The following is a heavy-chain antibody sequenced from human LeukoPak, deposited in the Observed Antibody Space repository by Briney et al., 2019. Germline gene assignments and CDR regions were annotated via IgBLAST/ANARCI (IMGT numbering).Heavy chain of an antibody. D-gene: IGHD6-19*01. CDR1: GFTFSSYA. CDR2: ISGSGGST. CDR3: AKEAVAGDYFDY. J-gene: IGHJ4*02. V-gene: IGHV3-23*01. Sequence: GGSLRLSCAASGFTFSSYAMSWVRQAPGKGLELVSAISGSGGSTYYADSVKGRFTIARDNSKNTLHLQMNSLRDEDTAVYYCAKEAVAGDYFDYWGQGTLVTVSS.